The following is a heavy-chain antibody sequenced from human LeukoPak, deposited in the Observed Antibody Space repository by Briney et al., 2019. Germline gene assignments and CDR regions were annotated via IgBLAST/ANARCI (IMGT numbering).Heavy chain of an antibody. V-gene: IGHV1-18*01. CDR2: ISAYNGNT. Sequence: GASVKVSCKASGYTFTSYGISWVRQAPGQGLEWMGWISAYNGNTNYAQKLQGRVTMTTDTSTSTAYMELRSLRSDDTAVYYCARHPCTSCEGDWFDPWGQGTLVTVSS. CDR1: GYTFTSYG. CDR3: ARHPCTSCEGDWFDP. J-gene: IGHJ5*02. D-gene: IGHD2-2*01.